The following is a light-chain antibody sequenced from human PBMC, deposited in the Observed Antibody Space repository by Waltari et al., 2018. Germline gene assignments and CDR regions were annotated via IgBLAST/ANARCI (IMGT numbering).Light chain of an antibody. J-gene: IGKJ4*01. CDR3: QQYDNLPLT. Sequence: DIQMTQSPSSLSASVGDRVTITCRASQGINNYLSWYQQKPGKAPKRLIYYTSSLESGVPSRFSGSAYVTDYTLTISSLQPEDFATYYCQQYDNLPLTFGGGTKVEIK. CDR1: QGINNY. CDR2: YTS. V-gene: IGKV1-33*01.